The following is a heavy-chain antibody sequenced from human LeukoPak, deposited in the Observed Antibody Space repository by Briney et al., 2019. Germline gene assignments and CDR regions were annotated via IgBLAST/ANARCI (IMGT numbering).Heavy chain of an antibody. CDR1: GYTFASFD. J-gene: IGHJ5*02. CDR2: VNCDNENT. D-gene: IGHD1-20*01. CDR3: TRGPFLNGNAYNWFDP. Sequence: APVKVSCKTSGYTFASFDINWVRHTTGHGPEWMGWVNCDNENTRYARKFQGRVAITRDTSTRTVYLELNNLSSDDTAMYYCTRGPFLNGNAYNWFDPWGQGTLVTVSS. V-gene: IGHV1-8*03.